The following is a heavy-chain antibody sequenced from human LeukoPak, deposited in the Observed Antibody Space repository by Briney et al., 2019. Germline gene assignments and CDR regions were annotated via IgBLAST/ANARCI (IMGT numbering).Heavy chain of an antibody. J-gene: IGHJ4*02. CDR2: INHSGST. Sequence: PSETLSLTCAVYGGSFSGYYWSWIRQPPGKGLEWIGEINHSGSTNYNPSLKSRVTISVDTSKNQFSLKLISVTAADTAVYYCARGPIQLWPIDYWGQGTLVTVSS. CDR1: GGSFSGYY. D-gene: IGHD5-18*01. CDR3: ARGPIQLWPIDY. V-gene: IGHV4-34*01.